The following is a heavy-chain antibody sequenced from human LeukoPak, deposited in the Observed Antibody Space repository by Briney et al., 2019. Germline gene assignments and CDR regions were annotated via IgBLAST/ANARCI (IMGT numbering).Heavy chain of an antibody. CDR3: AKHPLRLWLRTPFDY. V-gene: IGHV3-11*01. J-gene: IGHJ4*02. CDR2: ISSSGSTI. Sequence: PGGSLRLSCAASGFTFSDYYMSWIRQAPGKGLEWVSYISSSGSTIYYADSVKGRFTISRDNAKNSLYLQMNSLRAEDTAVYYCAKHPLRLWLRTPFDYWGQGTLVTVSS. CDR1: GFTFSDYY. D-gene: IGHD5-18*01.